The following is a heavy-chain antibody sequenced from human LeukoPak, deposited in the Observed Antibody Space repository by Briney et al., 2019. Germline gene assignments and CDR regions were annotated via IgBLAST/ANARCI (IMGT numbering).Heavy chain of an antibody. V-gene: IGHV3-9*01. Sequence: PGRSLRLSCAASGFTFDDYAMHWVRQAPGKGLGWVSGICWNSGSIGYADSVKGRFTISRDNAKNSLYLQMNSLRAEDTALYYCAKGRSRGYGYGFIFPWGQGTLVTVSS. CDR3: AKGRSRGYGYGFIFP. J-gene: IGHJ5*02. CDR2: ICWNSGSI. CDR1: GFTFDDYA. D-gene: IGHD5-18*01.